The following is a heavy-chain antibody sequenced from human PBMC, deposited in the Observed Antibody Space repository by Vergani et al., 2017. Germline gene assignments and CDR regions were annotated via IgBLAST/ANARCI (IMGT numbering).Heavy chain of an antibody. V-gene: IGHV1-69*04. CDR3: ARVRVLRWFGELLGGSMDV. CDR1: GGTFSSYA. Sequence: QVQLVQSGAEVKKPGSSVKVSCTASGGTFSSYALSWVRQAPGPGLEWMGRILPILGIATYAQKFQGRVTITADKSTSTAYMELSSLRSEDPAVYYCARVRVLRWFGELLGGSMDVWGQGTTVTVSS. D-gene: IGHD3-10*01. CDR2: ILPILGIA. J-gene: IGHJ6*02.